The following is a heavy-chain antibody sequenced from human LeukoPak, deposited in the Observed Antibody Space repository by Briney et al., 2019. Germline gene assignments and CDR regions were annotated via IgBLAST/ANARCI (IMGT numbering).Heavy chain of an antibody. CDR1: GYSISSGYY. D-gene: IGHD2-15*01. CDR2: IYHSGST. V-gene: IGHV4-38-2*02. CDR3: ARVRCSGGSCPYYYYYYYMDV. J-gene: IGHJ6*03. Sequence: SETLSLTCTVSGYSISSGYYWGWIRQPPGKGLEWIGSIYHSGSTYYNPSLKSRVTISVDTSKNQFSLKLRFVTAADTAVYYCARVRCSGGSCPYYYYYYYMDVWGKGTTVSVSS.